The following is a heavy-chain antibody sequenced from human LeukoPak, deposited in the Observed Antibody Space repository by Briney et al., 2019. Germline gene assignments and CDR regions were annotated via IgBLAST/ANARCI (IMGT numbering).Heavy chain of an antibody. CDR2: IQEDGSGK. CDR3: ARDRGYTYGHNFDY. CDR1: GFTFSNYW. D-gene: IGHD5-18*01. J-gene: IGHJ4*02. Sequence: GGSLRLSCAASGFTFSNYWISWVRQAAGKGLEWVANIQEDGSGKYYVDSVKGRFTISRDNSKNTMYLQMNSLILEDTALYYCARDRGYTYGHNFDYWGQGTLVTVSS. V-gene: IGHV3-7*01.